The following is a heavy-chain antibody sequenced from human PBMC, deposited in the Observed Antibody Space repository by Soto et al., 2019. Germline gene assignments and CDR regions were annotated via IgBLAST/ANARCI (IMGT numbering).Heavy chain of an antibody. V-gene: IGHV3-53*01. CDR2: IYSGGSA. CDR1: GFTVSSNY. CDR3: VRDDYGLDV. Sequence: QSGGSLRLSCAASGFTVSSNYMSWVRQAPGKGLEWVSVIYSGGSANYADSVKGRFTISRDNSKNTLYLQMNSLRAEDTAVYYCVRDDYGLDVWGQGTAVTVS. J-gene: IGHJ6*02.